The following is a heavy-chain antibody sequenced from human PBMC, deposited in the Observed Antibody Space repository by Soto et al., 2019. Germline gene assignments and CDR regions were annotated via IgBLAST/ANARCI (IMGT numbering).Heavy chain of an antibody. CDR2: IYYSGST. CDR3: AITRGIAVVGDH. CDR1: GGSISSSSYY. Sequence: PSETLSLTCTVSGGSISSSSYYWGWIRQPPGKGLEWIGSIYYSGSTYYNPSLKSRVTISVDTSKNQFSLKLSSVTAADTAVYYCAITRGIAVVGDHWGQGTLVTLS. J-gene: IGHJ4*02. D-gene: IGHD6-19*01. V-gene: IGHV4-39*01.